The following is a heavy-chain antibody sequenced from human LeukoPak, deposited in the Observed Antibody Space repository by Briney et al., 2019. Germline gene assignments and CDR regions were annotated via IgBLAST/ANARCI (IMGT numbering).Heavy chain of an antibody. CDR1: GFTFSSYA. V-gene: IGHV3-30-3*01. D-gene: IGHD3-9*01. J-gene: IGHJ6*04. Sequence: GGSLRLSCAASGFTFSSYAMHWVRQAPGKGLEWVAVISYDGSNKYYADSVKGRFTTSRDNSKNTLYLQMNSLRAEDTAVYYCARVISGYYDILTGYGYGMDVWGKGTTVTVSS. CDR3: ARVISGYYDILTGYGYGMDV. CDR2: ISYDGSNK.